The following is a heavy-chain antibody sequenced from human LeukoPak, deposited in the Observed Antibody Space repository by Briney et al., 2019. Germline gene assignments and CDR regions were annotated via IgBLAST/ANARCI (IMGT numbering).Heavy chain of an antibody. D-gene: IGHD5-24*01. Sequence: PRRSMTPASPAAKFTFSNYWMSSDRQAAGTGLVCLANIKHDGSETNYVESVKGRFTISRDNAKKSLYLKMNSLRAEDSAVYYCATDRDGYRKNWYRFHYWGQGTLVAVSS. J-gene: IGHJ4*02. CDR2: IKHDGSET. CDR3: ATDRDGYRKNWYRFHY. CDR1: KFTFSNYW. V-gene: IGHV3-7*04.